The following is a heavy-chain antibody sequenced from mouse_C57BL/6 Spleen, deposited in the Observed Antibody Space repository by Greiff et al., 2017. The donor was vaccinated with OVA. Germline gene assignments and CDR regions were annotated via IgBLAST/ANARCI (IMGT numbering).Heavy chain of an antibody. V-gene: IGHV1-42*01. J-gene: IGHJ2*01. CDR2: INPSTGGT. Sequence: VQLQQSGPELVKPGASVKISCKASGYSFTGYYMNWVKQSPEKSLEWIGEINPSTGGTTYNQKFKAKATLTVDKSSSTAYMQLKSLTSEDSAVYYCAREDDGYFDYWGQGTTLTVSS. CDR3: AREDDGYFDY. CDR1: GYSFTGYY. D-gene: IGHD2-3*01.